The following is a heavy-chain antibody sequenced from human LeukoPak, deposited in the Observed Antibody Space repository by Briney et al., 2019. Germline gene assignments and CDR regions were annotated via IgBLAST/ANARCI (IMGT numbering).Heavy chain of an antibody. Sequence: GGSLRLSCVASGFTFTRYAMHWVRQAPGKGLEWETVVSYDGNDKYYADSVKGRFTISRDNSKNTVYLQMNSLRAEDTAVYYCARDDALATDGFDSWGQGTLVTVSS. CDR1: GFTFTRYA. J-gene: IGHJ4*02. CDR2: VSYDGNDK. D-gene: IGHD5-24*01. CDR3: ARDDALATDGFDS. V-gene: IGHV3-30*04.